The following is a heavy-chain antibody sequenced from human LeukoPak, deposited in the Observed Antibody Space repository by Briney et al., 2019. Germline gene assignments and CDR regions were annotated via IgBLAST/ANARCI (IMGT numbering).Heavy chain of an antibody. CDR3: ASMDWNYGFDY. CDR1: GGTFSSYA. D-gene: IGHD1-7*01. CDR2: IIPIFGTA. V-gene: IGHV1-69*05. Sequence: SVKVSCKASGGTFSSYAISWVRQAPGQGLEWMGRIIPIFGTANYAQKFQGRVTITTDESTSTAYMELSSLRSEDTAVYYCASMDWNYGFDYWGQGTLVTVSS. J-gene: IGHJ4*02.